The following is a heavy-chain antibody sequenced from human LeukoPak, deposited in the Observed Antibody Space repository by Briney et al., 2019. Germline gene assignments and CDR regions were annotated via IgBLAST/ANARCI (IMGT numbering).Heavy chain of an antibody. CDR3: ARWDSGSYFLDY. CDR1: GGSVSSYY. J-gene: IGHJ4*02. Sequence: SETLSLTCTDSGGSVSSYYWNWIRQPPGQGLEWIGYIHYSGSTNYNPSLKSRVTISVDTSKNQFSLKLNSVTAADTAVYYCARWDSGSYFLDYWGQGTLVTVSS. V-gene: IGHV4-59*02. D-gene: IGHD1-26*01. CDR2: IHYSGST.